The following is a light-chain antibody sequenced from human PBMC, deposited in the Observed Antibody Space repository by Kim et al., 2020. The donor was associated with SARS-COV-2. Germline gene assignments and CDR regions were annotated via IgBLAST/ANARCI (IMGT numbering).Light chain of an antibody. V-gene: IGLV3-21*01. CDR1: NIGSKH. J-gene: IGLJ2*01. CDR2: YNT. CDR3: QVWDSSSSFYVV. Sequence: TARITWGGNNIGSKHVHWYRQKPGQAPVLVIYYNTDRPSGIPDRFSGSNSGTTATLTISRVEAGDEADYYCQVWDSSSSFYVVFGGGTQLTVL.